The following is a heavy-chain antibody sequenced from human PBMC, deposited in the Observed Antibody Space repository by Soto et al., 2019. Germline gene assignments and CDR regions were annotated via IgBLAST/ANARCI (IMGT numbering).Heavy chain of an antibody. CDR1: GFLFSDYA. J-gene: IGHJ4*02. CDR2: ISFNGINT. Sequence: GGSLRLSCAASGFLFSDYAMHWVRQTPGRGPEWLALISFNGINTYYADSVKGRFTISRDNSKNTLYLQMSTLRAEDTAVYYCARDVSGFEYFDLWGQGTVVTVSS. V-gene: IGHV3-30-3*01. CDR3: ARDVSGFEYFDL. D-gene: IGHD3-9*01.